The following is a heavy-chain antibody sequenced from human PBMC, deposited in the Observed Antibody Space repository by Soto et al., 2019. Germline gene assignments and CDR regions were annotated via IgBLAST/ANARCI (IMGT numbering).Heavy chain of an antibody. CDR3: ARHHSSSSPFDS. CDR2: IDASDSYS. V-gene: IGHV5-10-1*03. CDR1: GYSFTSYW. Sequence: EVQLVQSGAEVKKPGESLRISCKGSGYSFTSYWISWVRQMPGKGLEWMGRIDASDSYSNYSPSFQGHVSISVDKSVSTAYLQWSSLKASDTAIYFCARHHSSSSPFDSWGQGTLLTVSS. J-gene: IGHJ4*02. D-gene: IGHD6-6*01.